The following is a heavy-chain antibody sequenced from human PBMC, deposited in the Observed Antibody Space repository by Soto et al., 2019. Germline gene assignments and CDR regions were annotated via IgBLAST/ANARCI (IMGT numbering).Heavy chain of an antibody. CDR3: VKERAFFDAFDY. Sequence: GGSLRLSCAASGFTVSSNYMSWVRQAPGKGLEWVSVIYSGGSTYYADSVKGRFLISRDNSKNTLYLQMDSLRAEDTALYYCVKERAFFDAFDYWGHGTLVTVSS. D-gene: IGHD3-9*01. CDR2: IYSGGST. V-gene: IGHV3-53*05. J-gene: IGHJ4*01. CDR1: GFTVSSNY.